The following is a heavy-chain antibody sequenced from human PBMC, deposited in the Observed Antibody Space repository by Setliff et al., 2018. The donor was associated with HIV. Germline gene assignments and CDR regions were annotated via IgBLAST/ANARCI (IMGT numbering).Heavy chain of an antibody. CDR3: ARRAYCSSTTCFDF. J-gene: IGHJ4*02. CDR1: GFAFSGHQ. CDR2: IKQDGSDK. V-gene: IGHV3-7*01. Sequence: GGSLRLSCAASGFAFSGHQMSWVRQAPGKGLEWVAKIKQDGSDKYYVDSVKGRFTISRDSSKNTLYLQMTSLRAEDTAVYYCARRAYCSSTTCFDFWGQGTLVTVSS. D-gene: IGHD2-2*01.